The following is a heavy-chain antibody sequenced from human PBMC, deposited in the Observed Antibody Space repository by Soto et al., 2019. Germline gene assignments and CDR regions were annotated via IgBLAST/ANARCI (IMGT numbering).Heavy chain of an antibody. CDR1: GGSISGYY. CDR2: IYDPGST. CDR3: AREQWLVRGVFDY. V-gene: IGHV4-59*01. J-gene: IGHJ4*02. Sequence: QVQLQESGPGLVKPSETLSLTCSVSGGSISGYYWSWIRQPPGKGLEWIGYIYDPGSTKDNPSLKSRVTISIDTSKNQFSLRLSSVTAADTAVYYCAREQWLVRGVFDYWGQGTLVTVSS. D-gene: IGHD6-19*01.